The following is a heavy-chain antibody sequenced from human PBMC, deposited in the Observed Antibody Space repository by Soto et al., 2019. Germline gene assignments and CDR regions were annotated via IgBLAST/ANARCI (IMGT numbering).Heavy chain of an antibody. Sequence: QVQLQESGPGLVKPSETLSLTCTVSGVSISTYYWTWIRQPPGKGLEWIGQVFYSGNTNYNPSLKSRVTISEDASRNQFSLRLSSVTAADTAMYYCASRDYNDAFDIWGQGTLVTVSS. CDR1: GVSISTYY. J-gene: IGHJ3*02. CDR2: VFYSGNT. CDR3: ASRDYNDAFDI. D-gene: IGHD4-4*01. V-gene: IGHV4-59*01.